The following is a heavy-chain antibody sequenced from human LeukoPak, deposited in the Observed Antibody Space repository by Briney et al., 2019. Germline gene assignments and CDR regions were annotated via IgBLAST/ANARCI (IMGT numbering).Heavy chain of an antibody. D-gene: IGHD5-18*01. CDR3: ARDERYSYGYAY. J-gene: IGHJ4*02. CDR1: GGSISSYY. Sequence: SETLSLTCTVSGGSISSYYWSWIRQPPGKGLEWIGYIYYGGSTNYNPSLKSRVTISVDTSKNQFSLKLSPVTAADTAVYYCARDERYSYGYAYWGQGTLVTVSS. V-gene: IGHV4-59*01. CDR2: IYYGGST.